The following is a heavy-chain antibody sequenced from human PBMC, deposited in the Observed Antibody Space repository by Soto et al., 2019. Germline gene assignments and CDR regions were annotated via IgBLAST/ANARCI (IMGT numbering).Heavy chain of an antibody. CDR3: ARESEDLTSNFDY. CDR2: ISSTTNYI. Sequence: GGSLRLSCAASGFTFTRYSMNWVRQAPGMGLEWVSSISSTTNYIYYGDSMKGRFTISRDNAKNSLYLEMSSLRAEDTAVYYCARESEDLTSNFDYWGQGTLVTVSS. J-gene: IGHJ4*02. CDR1: GFTFTRYS. V-gene: IGHV3-21*06.